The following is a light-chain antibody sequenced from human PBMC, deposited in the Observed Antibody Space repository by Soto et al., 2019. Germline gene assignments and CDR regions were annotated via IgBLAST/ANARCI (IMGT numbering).Light chain of an antibody. J-gene: IGLJ7*01. CDR2: EGS. Sequence: QLVLTQPASVSGSPGQSITISCTGTSSDVGSYNLVSWYQQHPGKAPKLMIYEGSKRPSGVSNRFSGSKSGNTASLTISGLQAEDEADYYCCSYAGSAVFGGGTQLTVL. CDR1: SSDVGSYNL. V-gene: IGLV2-23*01. CDR3: CSYAGSAV.